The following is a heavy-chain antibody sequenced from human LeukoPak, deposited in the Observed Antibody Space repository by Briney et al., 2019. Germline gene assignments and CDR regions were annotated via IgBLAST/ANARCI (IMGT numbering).Heavy chain of an antibody. CDR2: IIPIFGTA. D-gene: IGHD3-10*01. V-gene: IGHV1-69*13. Sequence: RASVKVSCTASGGTFSSYVISWVRQAPGQGLEWTGGIIPIFGTANYAQKFQGRVTITADESTSTAYMEMSSLRSEDTAVYYCARDIYGVSGNLHWFDPWGQGTLVTVSS. J-gene: IGHJ5*02. CDR1: GGTFSSYV. CDR3: ARDIYGVSGNLHWFDP.